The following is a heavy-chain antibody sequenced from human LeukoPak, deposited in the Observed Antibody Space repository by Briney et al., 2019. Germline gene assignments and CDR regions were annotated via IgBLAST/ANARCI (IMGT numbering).Heavy chain of an antibody. CDR3: ARAQKLDDAFDI. V-gene: IGHV5-51*04. J-gene: IGHJ3*02. Sequence: GESLKISCKGSGYSFTSYWIGWGRQMPGKGLEGMGIIYPGDSDNRYSPSFQGQVTISADKPISTAYLQWSSLKASDTAMYYCARAQKLDDAFDIWGQGTMVTVSS. CDR1: GYSFTSYW. CDR2: IYPGDSDN. D-gene: IGHD1-1*01.